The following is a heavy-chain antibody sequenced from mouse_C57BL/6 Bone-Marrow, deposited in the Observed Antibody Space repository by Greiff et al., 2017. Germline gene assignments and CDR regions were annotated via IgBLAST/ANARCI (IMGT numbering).Heavy chain of an antibody. V-gene: IGHV1-19*01. Sequence: VQLQQSGPVLVKPGASVKMSCKASGYTFTDYYMNWVKQSHGKRLEWIGVINPYNGGTSYNQKFKGKATLTVDKSSSTAYMELNSLTSEDSAVXYCAISLYSNYLYAMDYWGQGTSVTVSS. CDR2: INPYNGGT. D-gene: IGHD2-5*01. CDR3: AISLYSNYLYAMDY. CDR1: GYTFTDYY. J-gene: IGHJ4*01.